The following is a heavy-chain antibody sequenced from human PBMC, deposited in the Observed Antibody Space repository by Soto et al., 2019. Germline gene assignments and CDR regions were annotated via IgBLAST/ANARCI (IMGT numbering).Heavy chain of an antibody. D-gene: IGHD2-21*01. J-gene: IGHJ6*02. CDR3: ARDLPGGAFVVTGLSYYGMDV. V-gene: IGHV1-2*02. CDR1: GYTFTGYY. Sequence: ASVKVSCKASGYTFTGYYMHWVRQAPGQGLEWMGWINPNSGGTNYAQKFQGRVTMTRDTSISTAYMELSRLRSDDTAVYYCARDLPGGAFVVTGLSYYGMDVWGQGTTVTVSS. CDR2: INPNSGGT.